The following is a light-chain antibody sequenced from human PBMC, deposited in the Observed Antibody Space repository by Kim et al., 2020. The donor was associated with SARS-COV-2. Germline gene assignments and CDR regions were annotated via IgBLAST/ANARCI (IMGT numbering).Light chain of an antibody. J-gene: IGKJ3*01. CDR1: QSISSH. CDR3: QQSDIAPFT. CDR2: AAS. Sequence: DIQMTQSPSSLSASVGDRVTITCRTTQSISSHLNWYQQKPGRDPKLLISAASTLQGGVPSRFSGSGSETDFTLTISSLQPEDFATYICQQSDIAPFTFGPGTKVDIK. V-gene: IGKV1-39*01.